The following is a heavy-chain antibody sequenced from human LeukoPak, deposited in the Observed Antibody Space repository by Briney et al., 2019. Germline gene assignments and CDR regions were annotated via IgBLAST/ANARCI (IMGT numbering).Heavy chain of an antibody. CDR1: GFTFSSYA. J-gene: IGHJ4*02. CDR3: ARETYCSGGSCYSEVDY. D-gene: IGHD2-15*01. V-gene: IGHV3-30-3*01. CDR2: ISYDGSNK. Sequence: GGSLRLSCAASGFTFSSYAMHWVRQAPGKGLERVAVISYDGSNKYYADSVKGRFTISRDNSKNTLYLQMNSLRAEDTAVYYCARETYCSGGSCYSEVDYWGQGTLVTVSS.